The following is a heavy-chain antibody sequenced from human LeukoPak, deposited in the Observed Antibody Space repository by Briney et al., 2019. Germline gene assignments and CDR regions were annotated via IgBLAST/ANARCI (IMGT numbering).Heavy chain of an antibody. Sequence: SETLSLTCTVSRGSISSYYWSWIRQPPGKGLGWIGNIYYSGNTNYNPSLKSRVTISVDTSKNQFSLKLSSVTAADTAVYYCAKTTVLTPYFDYWGQGTLVTVSS. CDR2: IYYSGNT. CDR3: AKTTVLTPYFDY. D-gene: IGHD4-23*01. J-gene: IGHJ4*02. CDR1: RGSISSYY. V-gene: IGHV4-59*01.